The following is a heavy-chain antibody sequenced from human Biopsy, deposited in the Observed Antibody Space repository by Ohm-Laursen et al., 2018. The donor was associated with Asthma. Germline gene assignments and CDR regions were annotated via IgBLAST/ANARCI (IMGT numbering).Heavy chain of an antibody. J-gene: IGHJ4*02. CDR3: AREGVAGTHIED. CDR1: RFTYE. Sequence: RSLRLSCAASRFTYEMHWVRQAPAKGLGWVAFISYDGSSIYYADSVKGRFTIPRDNSKNPLSLQMNSLTAEDPAVYYCAREGVAGTHIEDWGQGTLVTVSS. V-gene: IGHV3-30-3*01. D-gene: IGHD6-19*01. CDR2: ISYDGSSI.